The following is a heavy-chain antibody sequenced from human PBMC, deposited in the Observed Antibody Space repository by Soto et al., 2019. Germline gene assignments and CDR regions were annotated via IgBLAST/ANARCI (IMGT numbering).Heavy chain of an antibody. J-gene: IGHJ3*02. CDR2: ISAYNGNT. CDR1: CYTFTSYG. V-gene: IGHV1-18*01. D-gene: IGHD4-17*01. CDR3: ARDPTYGGDAFDI. Sequence: SVKVSFKASCYTFTSYGISWVRQAPGQGLEWMGWISAYNGNTNYAQKLQGRVTMTTDTSTSTAYMELRSLRSDDTAVYYCARDPTYGGDAFDIWGQGTMVTVSS.